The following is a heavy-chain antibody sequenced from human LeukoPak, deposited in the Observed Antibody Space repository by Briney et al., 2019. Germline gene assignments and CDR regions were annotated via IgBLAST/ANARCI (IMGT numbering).Heavy chain of an antibody. Sequence: ASVKVSCKASGFTFTSSAMQWVRQARGQRLEWIGWIVVGSGNTNYAQKFQERVTITRDMSTSTAYMELSSLRSEDTAVYYCAADPVGYNWFDPWGQGTLVTVSS. CDR2: IVVGSGNT. CDR1: GFTFTSSA. CDR3: AADPVGYNWFDP. V-gene: IGHV1-58*02. D-gene: IGHD2-15*01. J-gene: IGHJ5*02.